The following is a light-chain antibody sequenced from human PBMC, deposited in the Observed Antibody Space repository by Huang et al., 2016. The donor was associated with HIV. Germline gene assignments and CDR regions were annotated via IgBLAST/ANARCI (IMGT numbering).Light chain of an antibody. V-gene: IGKV1-39*01. Sequence: QMTQSPSSLSTSVGDRVTITCRASQSISTYLNWYQQKPGKAPELLIYGASSLQSGVPSRFSGNGSGTHFTLTINSLQFEDFASYYCQQSYDTPLTFGGGTKMEI. CDR1: QSISTY. J-gene: IGKJ4*01. CDR2: GAS. CDR3: QQSYDTPLT.